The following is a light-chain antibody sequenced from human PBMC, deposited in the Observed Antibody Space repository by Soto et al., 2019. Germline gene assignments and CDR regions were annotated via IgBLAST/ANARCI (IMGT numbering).Light chain of an antibody. J-gene: IGLJ2*01. Sequence: QSALTQPPSASGSPGQSVTISCTGTNNDLGVYNYVSWYQQHPGKAPKLMIYEVSKRPSGVPDRFSGSKSGNTASLTVSGLLAEDEADYYCSSYAGSNIPVVFGGGTQLTVL. CDR3: SSYAGSNIPVV. CDR1: NNDLGVYNY. CDR2: EVS. V-gene: IGLV2-8*01.